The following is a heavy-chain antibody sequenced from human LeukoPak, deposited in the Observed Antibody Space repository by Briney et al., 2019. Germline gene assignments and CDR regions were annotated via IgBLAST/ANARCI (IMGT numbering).Heavy chain of an antibody. CDR1: XYSISSGYY. CDR2: IYHSGST. CDR3: ARDLGVYGSGTFDP. V-gene: IGHV4-38-2*02. Sequence: LTCAVSXYSISSGYYWGWIRQPPGKGLEWIGSIYHSGSTYYNPSLKSRVTISVDTSKNQFSLKLSSVTAADTAVYYCARDLGVYGSGTFDPWGQGTLVTVSS. J-gene: IGHJ5*02. D-gene: IGHD3-10*01.